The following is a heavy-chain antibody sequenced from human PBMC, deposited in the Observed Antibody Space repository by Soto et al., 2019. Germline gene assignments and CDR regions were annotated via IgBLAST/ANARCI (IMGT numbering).Heavy chain of an antibody. CDR3: AKDRMGATPNWFDP. V-gene: IGHV3-23*01. J-gene: IGHJ5*02. CDR1: GFTFSTYA. Sequence: QPGGSLRLSCAASGFTFSTYAMSWVRQAPGKGLEWVSTISGGGGSTYYADSVKGRFTISRDTSKNTLYLQMNSLRPEDTAVYYCAKDRMGATPNWFDPWGQGTLVTVSS. CDR2: ISGGGGST. D-gene: IGHD1-26*01.